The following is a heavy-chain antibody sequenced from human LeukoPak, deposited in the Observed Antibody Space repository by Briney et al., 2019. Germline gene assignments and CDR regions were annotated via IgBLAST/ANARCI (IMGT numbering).Heavy chain of an antibody. CDR2: IYYSGST. CDR3: ARGWSSGWYRNDY. J-gene: IGHJ4*02. D-gene: IGHD6-19*01. V-gene: IGHV4-59*01. Sequence: PSETLSLTCTVFGGSINSYYWSWIRQPPGKGLEWIGYIYYSGSTTYNPSLKSRATISVDTSKNQFSLKLSSVTAADTAVYYCARGWSSGWYRNDYWGQGTLVTVSS. CDR1: GGSINSYY.